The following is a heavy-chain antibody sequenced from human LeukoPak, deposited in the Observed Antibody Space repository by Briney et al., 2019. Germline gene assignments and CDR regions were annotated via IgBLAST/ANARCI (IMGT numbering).Heavy chain of an antibody. CDR2: IKQDGSEQ. D-gene: IGHD2-21*02. Sequence: GGSLRLSCAASGFIFSKNCMSWVRQAPGKGLEWVANIKQDGSEQYYVDSVRGLFITSRDNAKNTLFLQMNSLRSEDTAVYYCVSRAYCGGNCPSHFDYWGRGTLVTVSS. J-gene: IGHJ4*02. V-gene: IGHV3-7*03. CDR3: VSRAYCGGNCPSHFDY. CDR1: GFIFSKNC.